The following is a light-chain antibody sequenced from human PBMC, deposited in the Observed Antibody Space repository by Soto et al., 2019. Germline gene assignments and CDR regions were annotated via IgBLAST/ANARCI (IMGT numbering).Light chain of an antibody. J-gene: IGLJ3*02. CDR1: SSNVGSKY. V-gene: IGLV1-47*01. CDR2: RNN. Sequence: QSVLTRPPSASGTPGQRVSISCSGSSSNVGSKYVYWYQQLPGTAPKLLIYRNNQRPSGVPDRFSGSKSGTSASLAISGLRSEDEADYYCAAWDDSLSGVMFGGGTQLTVL. CDR3: AAWDDSLSGVM.